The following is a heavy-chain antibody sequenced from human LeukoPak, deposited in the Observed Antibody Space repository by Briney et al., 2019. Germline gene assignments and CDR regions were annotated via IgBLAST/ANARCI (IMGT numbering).Heavy chain of an antibody. CDR2: IYPGDSDT. D-gene: IGHD3-3*01. V-gene: IGHV5-51*01. CDR3: ARHIRNLFWSGYYTDY. J-gene: IGHJ4*02. Sequence: GESLQISCKGSGYSFTSYWIGWVRQMPGKGLEWMGIIYPGDSDTRYSPSFQGQVTISADKSISTAHLQWSSLKASDTAMYYCARHIRNLFWSGYYTDYWGQGTLVTVSS. CDR1: GYSFTSYW.